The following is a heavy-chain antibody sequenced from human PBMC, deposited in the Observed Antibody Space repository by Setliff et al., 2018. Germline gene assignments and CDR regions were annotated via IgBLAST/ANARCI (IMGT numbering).Heavy chain of an antibody. Sequence: WASVKVSCKASGYTFTSYGISWVRQAPGQGLEWMGWISAYNGNTNYAQKLQGRVTMTTDTSTSTAYMELRSLRSDDTAVYYCAGDRSGAGDYYDSSGYYDYWGQGTLVTVSS. V-gene: IGHV1-18*01. CDR3: AGDRSGAGDYYDSSGYYDY. CDR2: ISAYNGNT. J-gene: IGHJ4*02. CDR1: GYTFTSYG. D-gene: IGHD3-22*01.